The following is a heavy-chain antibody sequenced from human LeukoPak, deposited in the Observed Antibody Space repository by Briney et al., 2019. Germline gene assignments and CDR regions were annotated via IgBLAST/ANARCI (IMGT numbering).Heavy chain of an antibody. D-gene: IGHD1-26*01. CDR2: ISYDGSNK. J-gene: IGHJ4*02. Sequence: GRSLRLSCAASGFTFSSYAMHWVRQAPGKGLEWVAVISYDGSNKYYADSVKGRFTISRDNSKNTLYLQMNSLRAEDTAVYYCASIVGATRHDYWGQGTLVTVSS. V-gene: IGHV3-30*04. CDR1: GFTFSSYA. CDR3: ASIVGATRHDY.